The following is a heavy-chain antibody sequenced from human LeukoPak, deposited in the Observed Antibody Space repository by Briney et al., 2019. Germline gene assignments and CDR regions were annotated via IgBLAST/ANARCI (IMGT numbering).Heavy chain of an antibody. CDR2: IYPGDSDT. CDR1: GYRFTSYW. V-gene: IGHV5-51*01. CDR3: ARGLGYSGSWYFDY. D-gene: IGHD6-13*01. J-gene: IGHJ4*02. Sequence: GESLKISCKCSGYRFTSYWIAWVRQMPGKGLESMGIIYPGDSDTRYSLSFQGQVTISADKSISTAYLQWSSLKASDTAMYYCARGLGYSGSWYFDYWGQGTLVTVSS.